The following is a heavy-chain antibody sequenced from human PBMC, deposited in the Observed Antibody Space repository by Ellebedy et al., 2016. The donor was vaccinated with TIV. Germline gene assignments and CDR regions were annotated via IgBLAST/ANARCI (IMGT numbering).Heavy chain of an antibody. V-gene: IGHV4-59*01. CDR2: IHDSGST. Sequence: SETLSLTYSVSGGSMIGYFWGWIRQPPGKGLEWIGSIHDSGSTKFNPSLESRITTSIDTSKKQFSLKLNSVTAADTAVYYCARFTAMTQNYFDPWGQGTLVTVSS. CDR1: GGSMIGYF. J-gene: IGHJ5*02. D-gene: IGHD1-7*01. CDR3: ARFTAMTQNYFDP.